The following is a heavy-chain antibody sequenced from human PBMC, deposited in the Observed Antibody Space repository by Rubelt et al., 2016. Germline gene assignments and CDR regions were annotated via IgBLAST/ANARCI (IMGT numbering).Heavy chain of an antibody. J-gene: IGHJ5*02. CDR2: INPSGGST. CDR3: ARSPRYDFEDNWFDP. CDR1: GYTFTSYY. D-gene: IGHD3-3*01. V-gene: IGHV1-46*01. Sequence: QVQLVQSGAEVKKPGASVKVSCKASGYTFTSYYMHWVRQAPGQVLEWMGIINPSGGSTSYGQRCQGRVPVTRYTSTGTVYWELISLRSEDTAVYYCARSPRYDFEDNWFDPWGQGTLVTVSS.